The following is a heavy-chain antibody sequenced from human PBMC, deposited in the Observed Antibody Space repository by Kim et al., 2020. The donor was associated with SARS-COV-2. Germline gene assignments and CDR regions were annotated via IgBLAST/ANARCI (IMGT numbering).Heavy chain of an antibody. V-gene: IGHV3-53*01. CDR2: SS. Sequence: SSYYADSVKGRFTISRDNSMSTLYLQMNRRRAEDTAVYYCASLEVGALDYWGQGTLVTVSS. J-gene: IGHJ4*02. D-gene: IGHD1-26*01. CDR3: ASLEVGALDY.